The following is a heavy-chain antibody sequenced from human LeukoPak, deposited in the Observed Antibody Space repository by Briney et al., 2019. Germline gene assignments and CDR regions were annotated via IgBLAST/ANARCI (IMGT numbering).Heavy chain of an antibody. CDR3: AGGNEDYDILTGYYPHNWFDP. D-gene: IGHD3-9*01. CDR1: GGTFSSYA. CDR2: IIPIFGTA. J-gene: IGHJ5*02. Sequence: GASVKVSCKASGGTFSSYAISWVRQAPGQGLEWMGGIIPIFGTANYAQKFQGRVTITADESTSTAYMELSSLRSEDTAVYYCAGGNEDYDILTGYYPHNWFDPWGQGTLVTVSS. V-gene: IGHV1-69*13.